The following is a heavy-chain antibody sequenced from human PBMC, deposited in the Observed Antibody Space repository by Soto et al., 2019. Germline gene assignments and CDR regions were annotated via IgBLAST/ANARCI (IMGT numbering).Heavy chain of an antibody. J-gene: IGHJ6*02. CDR1: GYTFTSYA. CDR2: INAGNGNT. D-gene: IGHD6-6*01. CDR3: ARDPLLAARQGGYYYYGMDV. Sequence: ASVKVSCKASGYTFTSYAMHWVRQAPGQRLEWMGWINAGNGNTKYSQKFQGRVTITRDTSASTAYMELSSLRSEDTAVYYCARDPLLAARQGGYYYYGMDVWGQGTTVTVSS. V-gene: IGHV1-3*01.